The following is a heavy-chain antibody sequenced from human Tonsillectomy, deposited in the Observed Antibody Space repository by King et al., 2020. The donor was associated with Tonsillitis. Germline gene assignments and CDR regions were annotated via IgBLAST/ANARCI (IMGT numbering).Heavy chain of an antibody. D-gene: IGHD3-10*01. Sequence: PLQESGPGLVKPSETLSLTCTVSGGSISSYYWSWIRQPAGKGLEWIGRIYTSGSTNYNPSLKSRVTMSVDTSKNQFSLKLSSVAAADTAVYYCARENGGLRSGSYYSDYWGQGTLVTVSS. V-gene: IGHV4-4*07. CDR3: ARENGGLRSGSYYSDY. J-gene: IGHJ4*02. CDR2: IYTSGST. CDR1: GGSISSYY.